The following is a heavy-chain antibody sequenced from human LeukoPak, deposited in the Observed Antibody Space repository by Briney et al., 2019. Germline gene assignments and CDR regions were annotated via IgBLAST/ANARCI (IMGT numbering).Heavy chain of an antibody. J-gene: IGHJ4*02. Sequence: GGSLRLSCAAPGFTPSTYSMNGVRQAPGKGLEWASSISSSSSYIYYTDSVKGRFTISRDNAKNSLYLQMNSLRAEDTAVYYCARGRGCSSTSCYPDYWGQGTLVTVSS. CDR2: ISSSSSYI. D-gene: IGHD2-2*01. V-gene: IGHV3-21*01. CDR3: ARGRGCSSTSCYPDY. CDR1: GFTPSTYS.